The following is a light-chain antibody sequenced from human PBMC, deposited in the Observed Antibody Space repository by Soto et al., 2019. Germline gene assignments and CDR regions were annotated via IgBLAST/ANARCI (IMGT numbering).Light chain of an antibody. CDR1: QSVSSN. Sequence: EIVMTQSPATLSVSPGERATLSCRASQSVSSNLAWYQQKPGQAPRLLIYGASTRATSIPARFSGSGSGTEFTLTISSLQSEDFAVYYCQQYNNWYPDTFGGGTKVEIK. V-gene: IGKV3-15*01. J-gene: IGKJ4*01. CDR2: GAS. CDR3: QQYNNWYPDT.